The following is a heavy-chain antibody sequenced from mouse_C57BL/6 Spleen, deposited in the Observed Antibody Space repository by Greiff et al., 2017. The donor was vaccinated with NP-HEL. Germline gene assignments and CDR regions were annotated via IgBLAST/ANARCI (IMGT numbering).Heavy chain of an antibody. J-gene: IGHJ1*03. V-gene: IGHV1-53*01. Sequence: QVQLQLPGTELVKPGASVKLSCKASGYTFTSYWMHWVKQRPGQGLEWIGNINPSNGGTNYNEKFKSKATLSVDKSSSTAYMQLSSLTSEDSAVYYCARSWNTTVVGHFDVWGTGTTVAVSS. CDR3: ARSWNTTVVGHFDV. CDR2: INPSNGGT. CDR1: GYTFTSYW. D-gene: IGHD1-1*01.